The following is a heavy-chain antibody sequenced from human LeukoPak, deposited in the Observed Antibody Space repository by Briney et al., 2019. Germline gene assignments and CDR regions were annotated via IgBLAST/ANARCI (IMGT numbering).Heavy chain of an antibody. CDR1: GYTFTSYG. CDR2: ISAYNGNT. V-gene: IGHV1-18*01. CDR3: ARRGPGTPESDY. J-gene: IGHJ4*02. D-gene: IGHD1-14*01. Sequence: ASVTVSCKASGYTFTSYGISWVRQAPGPGLEWMGWISAYNGNTNYAQKLQGRVTMTTDTSTSTAYMELRSLRSDDTAVYYCARRGPGTPESDYWGQGTLVTVSS.